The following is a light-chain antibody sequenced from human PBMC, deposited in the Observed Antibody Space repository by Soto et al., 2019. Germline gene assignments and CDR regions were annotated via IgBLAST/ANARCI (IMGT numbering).Light chain of an antibody. CDR1: QSISSW. CDR3: QQYNSYSGT. CDR2: DAS. V-gene: IGKV1-5*01. J-gene: IGKJ1*01. Sequence: DIQMTKSPSTLSASVGDRVTITCRASQSISSWLAWYQQKPGKAPKLLIDDASSLESGAPSRFSGSGSGTGFTRTISCLQPDDFAAYYCQQYNSYSGTFGQGTKVQIK.